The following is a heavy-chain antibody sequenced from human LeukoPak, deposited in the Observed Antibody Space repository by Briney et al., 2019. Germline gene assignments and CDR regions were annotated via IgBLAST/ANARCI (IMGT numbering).Heavy chain of an antibody. Sequence: GGSLRLSCAASGFTFSSYSMNWVRQAPGKGLEWVSSISSSSSYIYYADSVKGRLTISRDNAKNSLYLQMNSLRAEDTAVYYCAKTYDISGSPLGYFDLWGRGSLVTVSS. CDR1: GFTFSSYS. J-gene: IGHJ2*01. CDR2: ISSSSSYI. V-gene: IGHV3-21*04. D-gene: IGHD3-22*01. CDR3: AKTYDISGSPLGYFDL.